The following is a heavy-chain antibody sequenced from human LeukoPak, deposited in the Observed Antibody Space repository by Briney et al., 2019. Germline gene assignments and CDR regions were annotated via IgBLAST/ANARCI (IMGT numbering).Heavy chain of an antibody. CDR2: INSSGTIT. V-gene: IGHV3-11*01. CDR3: ARDIPRGGATGH. D-gene: IGHD1-26*01. J-gene: IGHJ4*02. CDR1: GFTFSDYY. Sequence: KPGGSLRLSCAASGFTFSDYYMSWIRQAPGKGLEWVSYINSSGTITYYADSVKGRFTISRDNAKNSLYLQMNCLRAEDTAVYYCARDIPRGGATGHWGRGTLVTVSS.